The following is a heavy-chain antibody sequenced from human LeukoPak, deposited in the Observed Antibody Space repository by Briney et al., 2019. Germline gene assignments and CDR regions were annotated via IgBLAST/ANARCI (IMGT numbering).Heavy chain of an antibody. CDR2: ISYDGSNK. D-gene: IGHD6-19*01. CDR3: AREISVAGAYYYYGMDV. J-gene: IGHJ6*04. V-gene: IGHV3-30-3*01. Sequence: PGGSLRLSCAASGFTFSSYAMHWVRQAPGKGLEWVAVISYDGSNKYYADSVRGRFTISRDNSKNTLYLQMNSLRAEDTAVYYCAREISVAGAYYYYGMDVWGKGTTVTVSS. CDR1: GFTFSSYA.